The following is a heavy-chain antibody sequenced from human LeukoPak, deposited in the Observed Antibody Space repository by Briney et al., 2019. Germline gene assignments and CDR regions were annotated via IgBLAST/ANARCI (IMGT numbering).Heavy chain of an antibody. Sequence: GGSLSLSCAASEFTFVRYAMNWVRQAPGKGLEGVSYMSSSSFKIGYADSVKGRFTISRDNSKNSLYLQMGSLRVDDTAFYYCMRDPSYGSSWYYYMDVWGKGTTVTVSS. CDR2: MSSSSFKI. CDR1: EFTFVRYA. CDR3: MRDPSYGSSWYYYMDV. V-gene: IGHV3-48*04. J-gene: IGHJ6*03. D-gene: IGHD6-13*01.